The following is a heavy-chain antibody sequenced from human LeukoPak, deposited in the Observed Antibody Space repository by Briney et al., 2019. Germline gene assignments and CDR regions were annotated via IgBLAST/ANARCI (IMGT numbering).Heavy chain of an antibody. CDR2: MSSDESTT. Sequence: QPGGSLRISCAASGFTLSSYWMHWARQTPGKGLVWVSRMSSDESTTNYADSVRGRFTISGDNAKNALYLQMNNLRAEDTAIYFCARGRGPYGWFDPWGQGTLVTVSS. CDR3: ARGRGPYGWFDP. D-gene: IGHD3-10*01. CDR1: GFTLSSYW. J-gene: IGHJ5*02. V-gene: IGHV3-74*01.